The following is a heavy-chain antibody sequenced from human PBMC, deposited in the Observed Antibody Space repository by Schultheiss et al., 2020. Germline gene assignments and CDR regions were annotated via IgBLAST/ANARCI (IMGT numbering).Heavy chain of an antibody. Sequence: ASVKVSCKASGYSFSVFYMHWLRQAPGEGLEWMGWINPNSGGTGYAQKFQDRVTMTTDTSTSTVYMELRSLRSDDTAVYYCARGENGYDYHYWGQGTLVTVSS. CDR2: INPNSGGT. D-gene: IGHD5-12*01. CDR3: ARGENGYDYHY. J-gene: IGHJ4*02. V-gene: IGHV1-2*02. CDR1: GYSFSVFY.